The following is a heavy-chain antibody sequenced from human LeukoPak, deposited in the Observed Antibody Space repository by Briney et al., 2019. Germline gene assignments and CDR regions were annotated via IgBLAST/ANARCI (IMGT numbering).Heavy chain of an antibody. CDR2: ITSTGDDI. CDR1: GFTYSNCA. V-gene: IGHV3-48*03. CDR3: ASDIVATSGDF. Sequence: GSLRLSFVASGFTYSNCAMTWVRQAPGKGLEWVAYITSTGDDIYYADSVKGRFTISRNNAKNALFLRMNSLRVEYTATYYCASDIVATSGDFWGQGTLVSVSS. J-gene: IGHJ4*02. D-gene: IGHD5-12*01.